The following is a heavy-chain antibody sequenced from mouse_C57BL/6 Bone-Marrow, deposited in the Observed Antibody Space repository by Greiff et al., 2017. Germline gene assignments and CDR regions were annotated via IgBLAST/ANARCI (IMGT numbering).Heavy chain of an antibody. D-gene: IGHD1-1*01. Sequence: EVKVVESGGGLVKPGGSLKLSCAASGFTFSSYTMSWVRQTPEKRLEWVATISGGGGNTYYPDSVKGRFTISRDNAKNTLYLQMSSLRSEDTALYDCASGYYYGSSLYFDYWGQGTTLTVSS. CDR2: ISGGGGNT. J-gene: IGHJ2*01. CDR3: ASGYYYGSSLYFDY. CDR1: GFTFSSYT. V-gene: IGHV5-9*01.